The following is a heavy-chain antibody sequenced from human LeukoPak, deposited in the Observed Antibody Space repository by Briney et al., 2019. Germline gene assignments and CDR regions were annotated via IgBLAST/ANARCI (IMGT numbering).Heavy chain of an antibody. J-gene: IGHJ4*02. CDR3: ARQNMIRGVILFDH. V-gene: IGHV4-61*02. CDR1: GGSISSGNYY. Sequence: SETLSLTCIASGGSISSGNYYWSWIRQPAGKGLEWIGRIHTSGSTNYNPSLKSRVTITVDASRNQFSLKLSYVTAADTAVYYCARQNMIRGVILFDHWGQGTLVTVSS. CDR2: IHTSGST. D-gene: IGHD3-10*01.